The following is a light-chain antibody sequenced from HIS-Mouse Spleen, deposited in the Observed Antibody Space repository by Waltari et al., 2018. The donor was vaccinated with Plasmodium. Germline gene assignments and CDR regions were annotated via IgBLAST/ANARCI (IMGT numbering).Light chain of an antibody. CDR3: QQYGSSSWT. J-gene: IGKJ1*01. CDR2: GAS. Sequence: EIVLTQSPGTLSLSPGERATLSCRASQSVSSSYLAWYQQKPGQAPRLLIYGASSRDTDIPDRFSGSGSGTDFTLTISRLEPEDFAVYYCQQYGSSSWTFGQGTKVEIK. V-gene: IGKV3-20*01. CDR1: QSVSSSY.